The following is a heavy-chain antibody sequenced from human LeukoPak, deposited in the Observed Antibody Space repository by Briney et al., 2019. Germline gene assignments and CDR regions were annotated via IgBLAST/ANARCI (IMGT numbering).Heavy chain of an antibody. Sequence: ASVKVSCKASGGTFSSYAISWVRQAPGQGLEWMGWMNPNSGNTGYAQKFQGRVTMTRNTSISTAYMELSSLRSEDTAVYYCARGLGPGGYYDYVWGSFAMDYWGQGTLVTVSS. CDR3: ARGLGPGGYYDYVWGSFAMDY. J-gene: IGHJ4*02. CDR2: MNPNSGNT. V-gene: IGHV1-8*02. CDR1: GGTFSSYA. D-gene: IGHD3-16*01.